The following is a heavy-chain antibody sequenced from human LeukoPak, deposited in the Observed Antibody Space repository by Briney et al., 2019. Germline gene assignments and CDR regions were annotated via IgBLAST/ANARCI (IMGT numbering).Heavy chain of an antibody. J-gene: IGHJ5*02. D-gene: IGHD3-22*01. V-gene: IGHV4-4*07. CDR3: ARDQPDYYDSSGYYFTAFDP. Sequence: SETLSLTCTVSGGSISSYYWSWIRQPAGKGLEWIGRIYTSGSTNYNHSLKSRVTMSVDTSKNQFSLKLSSVTAADTAVYYCARDQPDYYDSSGYYFTAFDPWGQGTLVTVSS. CDR1: GGSISSYY. CDR2: IYTSGST.